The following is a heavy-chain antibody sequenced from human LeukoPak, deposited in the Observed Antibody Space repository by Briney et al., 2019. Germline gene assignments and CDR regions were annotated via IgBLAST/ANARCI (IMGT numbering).Heavy chain of an antibody. D-gene: IGHD3-10*01. V-gene: IGHV3-23*02. CDR3: AGDGTFGSGSYSLPFDY. CDR2: IDGSGDKT. CDR1: GFTFSAYA. Sequence: GGSLRLSCVASGFTFSAYAMSWVRQAPGQGLEWISSIDGSGDKTYYGDSVKGRFTISRDNSKNTLYLQMNSLRAEDTAVYYCAGDGTFGSGSYSLPFDYWGQGTLVTVSS. J-gene: IGHJ4*02.